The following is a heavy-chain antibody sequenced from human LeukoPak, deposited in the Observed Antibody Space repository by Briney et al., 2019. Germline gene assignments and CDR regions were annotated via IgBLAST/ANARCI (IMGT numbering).Heavy chain of an antibody. J-gene: IGHJ4*02. D-gene: IGHD3-22*01. CDR2: IWYDGTNK. CDR3: VRVDSNGYYWTFEY. V-gene: IGHV3-33*01. Sequence: TGGSLRLSCSASGFTFISYGMHWVRQAPGKGLERVAVIWYDGTNKYYADSVKGRFTISRDNSKNTLYLQMNSLRAEDTAVYYCVRVDSNGYYWTFEYWGQGTLVTVSS. CDR1: GFTFISYG.